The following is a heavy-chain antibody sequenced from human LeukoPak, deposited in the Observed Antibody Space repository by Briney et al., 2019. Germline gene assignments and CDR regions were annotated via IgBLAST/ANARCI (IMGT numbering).Heavy chain of an antibody. CDR1: GFTFSSYE. D-gene: IGHD3-22*01. CDR3: ARDNRDYDSSGYPSHFDY. CDR2: ISSSGSTI. Sequence: GGPLRLSCAASGFTFSSYEMNWVRQAPGKGLEWVSYISSSGSTIYYADSVKGRFTISRDNAKNSLYLQMNSLRAEDTAVYYCARDNRDYDSSGYPSHFDYWGQGTLVTVSS. V-gene: IGHV3-48*03. J-gene: IGHJ4*02.